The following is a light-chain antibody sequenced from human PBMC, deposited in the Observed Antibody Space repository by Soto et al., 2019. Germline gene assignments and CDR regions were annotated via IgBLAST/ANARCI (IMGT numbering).Light chain of an antibody. Sequence: DIMIAQSPLTLPFTPVEPASISCMSSQILLYNNTYNYLDWYVQKPGQSPQLLIYFGSNRAPGVPDRFSGSGSGTDFTLKINRVEAEDVGTYYCMQALQSLTFGQGTRLEI. CDR1: QILLYNNTYNY. CDR2: FGS. J-gene: IGKJ5*01. V-gene: IGKV2-28*01. CDR3: MQALQSLT.